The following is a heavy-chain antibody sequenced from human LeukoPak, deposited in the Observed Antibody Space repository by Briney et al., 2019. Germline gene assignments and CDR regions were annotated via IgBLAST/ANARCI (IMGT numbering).Heavy chain of an antibody. D-gene: IGHD3-10*01. CDR1: GFTFSSYA. V-gene: IGHV3-23*01. J-gene: IGHJ4*02. CDR3: AKFPSFGFGEFFFDY. CDR2: ISGSGGST. Sequence: GGSLRPSCAASGFTFSSYAMSWVRQAPGKGLEWVSAISGSGGSTYYADSVKGRFTISRDNSKNTLYLQMNSLRAEDTAVYYCAKFPSFGFGEFFFDYWGQGTLVTVSS.